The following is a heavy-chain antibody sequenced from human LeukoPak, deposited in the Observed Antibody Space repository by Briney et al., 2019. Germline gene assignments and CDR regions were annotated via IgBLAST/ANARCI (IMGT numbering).Heavy chain of an antibody. D-gene: IGHD6-19*01. V-gene: IGHV3-74*01. CDR2: INSDGSST. J-gene: IGHJ3*02. CDR1: GFTLSDYY. CDR3: ARDTQWLVLYAFDI. Sequence: TGGSLRLSCAASGFTLSDYYMSWIRQAPGKGLVWVSRINSDGSSTTYADSVKGRFTISRDNAKNTLYLQMNSLRAEDTAVYYCARDTQWLVLYAFDIWGQGTMVTVSS.